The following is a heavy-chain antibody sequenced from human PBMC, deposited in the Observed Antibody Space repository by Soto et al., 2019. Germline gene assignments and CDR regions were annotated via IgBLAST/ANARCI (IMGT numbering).Heavy chain of an antibody. D-gene: IGHD1-26*01. CDR1: GYSFTNYG. CDR2: IYPGDSDT. J-gene: IGHJ6*02. Sequence: GEPLKISWRGSGYSFTNYGIGWVRQMPGKGLEWMGIIYPGDSDTRYSPSFQGQVTISADKSISTAYLQWSSLKASDTAMYYCASSGEYYYYYGMDVWGQGTTVTVSS. V-gene: IGHV5-51*01. CDR3: ASSGEYYYYYGMDV.